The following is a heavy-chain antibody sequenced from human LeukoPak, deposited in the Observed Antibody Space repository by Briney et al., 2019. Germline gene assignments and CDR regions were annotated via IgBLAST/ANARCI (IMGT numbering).Heavy chain of an antibody. D-gene: IGHD3-3*01. CDR2: IYYSGST. Sequence: SETLSLTCTASGGSISSSSYYWGWIRQPPGKGLEWIGSIYYSGSTYYNPSLKSRVTISVDTSKNQFSLKLSSVTAADTAVYYCASRRYYNFWSGYYSDYGMDVWGQGTTVTVSS. V-gene: IGHV4-39*01. CDR3: ASRRYYNFWSGYYSDYGMDV. CDR1: GGSISSSSYY. J-gene: IGHJ6*02.